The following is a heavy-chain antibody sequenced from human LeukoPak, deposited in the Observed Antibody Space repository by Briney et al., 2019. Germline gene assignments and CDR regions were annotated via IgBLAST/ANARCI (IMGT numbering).Heavy chain of an antibody. J-gene: IGHJ4*02. CDR1: GHSISTYY. Sequence: SETLSLTCTVSGHSISTYYWSWIRRPPGKRLEWIGYIYYSGSTNYNPSLKSRVTISIDTSKNQFSLKLSSVTAADTAVYYCARGTHSGSYLYYFDYWGQGTLVTVSS. V-gene: IGHV4-59*01. CDR3: ARGTHSGSYLYYFDY. D-gene: IGHD1-26*01. CDR2: IYYSGST.